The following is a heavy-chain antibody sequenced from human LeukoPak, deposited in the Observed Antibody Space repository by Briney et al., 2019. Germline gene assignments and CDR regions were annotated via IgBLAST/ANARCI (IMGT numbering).Heavy chain of an antibody. CDR1: GGSFSGYY. J-gene: IGHJ4*02. Sequence: SETLSLTCAVYGGSFSGYYWSWIRQPPGKGLEWIGEINHSGSTNYNPSLKSRVTISVDTSKNQFSLKLSSVTAADTAVYYCARFTLYYYGSGSLNASYFDYWGQGTLVTVSS. D-gene: IGHD3-10*01. CDR2: INHSGST. CDR3: ARFTLYYYGSGSLNASYFDY. V-gene: IGHV4-34*01.